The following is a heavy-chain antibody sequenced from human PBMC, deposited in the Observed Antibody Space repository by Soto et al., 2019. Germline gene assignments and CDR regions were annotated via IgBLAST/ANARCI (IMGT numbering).Heavy chain of an antibody. CDR2: ISSSSSYI. CDR3: ARDSLDDYGDYGGSPRAFDI. Sequence: EVQLVESGGGLVKPGGSLRLSCAASGFTFSSYSMNWVRQAPGKGLEWVSSISSSSSYIYYADSVKGRFTISRDNAKNSLYLQMNSLRAEDTAVYYCARDSLDDYGDYGGSPRAFDIWGQGTMVTVSS. CDR1: GFTFSSYS. D-gene: IGHD4-17*01. V-gene: IGHV3-21*01. J-gene: IGHJ3*02.